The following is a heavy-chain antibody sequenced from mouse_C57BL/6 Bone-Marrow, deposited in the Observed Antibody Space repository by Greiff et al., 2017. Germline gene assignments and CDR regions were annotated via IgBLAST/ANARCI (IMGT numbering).Heavy chain of an antibody. CDR1: GFSLTSYG. V-gene: IGHV2-2*01. J-gene: IGHJ3*01. Sequence: QVQLQQSGPGLVQPSQSLSITCTVSGFSLTSYGVHWVRQSPGKGLEWLGVIWSGGSTDYNAAFISRLSISKDNSKSHVFFKMNSLQADDTAIYYCDRTSFITTVVPFAYWGQGTLVTVSA. D-gene: IGHD1-1*01. CDR2: IWSGGST. CDR3: DRTSFITTVVPFAY.